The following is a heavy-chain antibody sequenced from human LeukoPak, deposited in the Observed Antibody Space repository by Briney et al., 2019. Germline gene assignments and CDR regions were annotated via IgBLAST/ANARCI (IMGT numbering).Heavy chain of an antibody. CDR1: GYTFTGHY. J-gene: IGHJ4*02. CDR3: ARDLPSITEY. V-gene: IGHV1-2*02. D-gene: IGHD1-14*01. CDR2: INPNSGDT. Sequence: ASVKVSCKASGYTFTGHYMHWVRQAPGQGLEWMGWINPNSGDTNIAQKFQGRVTMTRGTSISTAYMELSRLRSDDTALYYCARDLPSITEYWGQGTLVTVSS.